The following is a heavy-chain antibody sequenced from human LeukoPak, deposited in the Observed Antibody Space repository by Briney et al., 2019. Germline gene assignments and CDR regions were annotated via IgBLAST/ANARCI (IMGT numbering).Heavy chain of an antibody. V-gene: IGHV4-59*01. CDR3: ARALVEYSSTFELDYYYYMDV. CDR1: GGSISSYY. J-gene: IGHJ6*03. D-gene: IGHD6-6*01. Sequence: PSETLSLTCTVSGGSISSYYWSWIRQPPGKGLEWIAYIYNIGTTNYNPSLKSRVTISVDTSKNQFSLKLSSVTAADTAVYYCARALVEYSSTFELDYYYYMDVWGKGTTVTVSS. CDR2: IYNIGTT.